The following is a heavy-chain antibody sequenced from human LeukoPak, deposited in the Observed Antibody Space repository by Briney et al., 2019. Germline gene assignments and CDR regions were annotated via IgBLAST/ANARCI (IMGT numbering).Heavy chain of an antibody. Sequence: GGPLRLSCAASGFTVSSTYMSWVRQAPGKGLEWVSLIYSGGSTYYADSVKGRFTISRDNSKNTLYLQMNSLRAEDTAVYYCARDVSAWGQGTLVTVSS. CDR3: ARDVSA. D-gene: IGHD6-19*01. CDR2: IYSGGST. V-gene: IGHV3-53*01. CDR1: GFTVSSTY. J-gene: IGHJ5*02.